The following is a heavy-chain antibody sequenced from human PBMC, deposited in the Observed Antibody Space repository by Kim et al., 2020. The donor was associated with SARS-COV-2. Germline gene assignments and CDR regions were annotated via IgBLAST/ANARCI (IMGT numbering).Heavy chain of an antibody. CDR2: INHSGST. CDR3: ARGSGRPYYYYGMDV. V-gene: IGHV4-34*01. J-gene: IGHJ6*02. CDR1: GGSFSGYY. D-gene: IGHD3-10*01. Sequence: SETLSLTCAVYGGSFSGYYWSWIRQPPGKGLEWIGEINHSGSTNYNPSLKSRVTISVDTSKNQFSLKLSSVTAADTAVYYCARGSGRPYYYYGMDVWGQGTTVTVSS.